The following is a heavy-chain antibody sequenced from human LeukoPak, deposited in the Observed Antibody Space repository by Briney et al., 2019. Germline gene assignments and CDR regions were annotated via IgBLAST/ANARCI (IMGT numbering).Heavy chain of an antibody. V-gene: IGHV3-23*01. CDR1: GFTFSSYG. CDR2: ISDSGGST. J-gene: IGHJ4*02. Sequence: GGSLRLSCAASGFTFSSYGMSWVRQAPGEGLEWVSAISDSGGSTYYTDSVKGRFTISRDDSKNTAYLQMNSLKTEDTAVYYCTSYYFDSSGYYPTTNWGQGTQVTVSS. D-gene: IGHD3-22*01. CDR3: TSYYFDSSGYYPTTN.